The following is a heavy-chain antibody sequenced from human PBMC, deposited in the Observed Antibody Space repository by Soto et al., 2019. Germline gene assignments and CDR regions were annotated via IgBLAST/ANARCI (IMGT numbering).Heavy chain of an antibody. J-gene: IGHJ6*02. Sequence: SQTVSLTCAISGESVSINSAAWNWIRQSPSRGLEWLGRTYYRSKWYNDYAVSVKSRITINPDTSKNQFSLQLNSVTPEDTAVYYCASLLSSGYYTTYYYYGMDVWGQGTTVTVSS. V-gene: IGHV6-1*01. CDR1: GESVSINSAA. CDR2: TYYRSKWYN. CDR3: ASLLSSGYYTTYYYYGMDV. D-gene: IGHD3-3*01.